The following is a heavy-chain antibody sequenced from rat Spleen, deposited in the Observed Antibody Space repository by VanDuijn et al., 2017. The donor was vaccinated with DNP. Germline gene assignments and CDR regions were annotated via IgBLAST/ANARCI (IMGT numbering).Heavy chain of an antibody. V-gene: IGHV3-1*01. J-gene: IGHJ1*01. CDR2: ISYIGTT. CDR3: ARGLNYGGYNYYWYFDF. D-gene: IGHD1-11*01. CDR1: GYSITSNY. Sequence: EVQLQESGPGLVKPSQSLSLTCSVTGYSITSNYWGWIRKFPGNKMEWIAYISYIGTTGYNPSLKSRISITRDTSKNQFFLQLNSVTTEDTATYYCARGLNYGGYNYYWYFDFWGPGIMVTVSS.